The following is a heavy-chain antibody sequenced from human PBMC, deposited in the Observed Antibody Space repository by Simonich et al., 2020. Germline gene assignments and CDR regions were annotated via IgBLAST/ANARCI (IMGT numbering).Heavy chain of an antibody. J-gene: IGHJ3*02. CDR3: AREKWLRFAFDI. D-gene: IGHD5-12*01. V-gene: IGHV3-48*03. Sequence: QPGGSLRLSCAASGFTFSSYEMNWVRQAPGKGLEWVSYISSSGSTIYYADSVKDRFTSSRDNAKNSLYLQMNSLRAEDTAVYYCAREKWLRFAFDIWGQGTMVTVSS. CDR2: ISSSGSTI. CDR1: GFTFSSYE.